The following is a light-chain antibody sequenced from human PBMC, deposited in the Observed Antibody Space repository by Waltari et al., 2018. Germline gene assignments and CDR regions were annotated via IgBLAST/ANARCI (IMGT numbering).Light chain of an antibody. CDR2: GAS. J-gene: IGKJ4*01. Sequence: IQFTQSPSSLSASVGDNVTITCRASEVISTYLAWYQQQPGKAPKLLIYGASTLQSGVPSRFSGSGSGTDFTLTISSLQPGDFATYYCQQLDKYPLTFGGGTKVEIK. V-gene: IGKV1-9*01. CDR1: EVISTY. CDR3: QQLDKYPLT.